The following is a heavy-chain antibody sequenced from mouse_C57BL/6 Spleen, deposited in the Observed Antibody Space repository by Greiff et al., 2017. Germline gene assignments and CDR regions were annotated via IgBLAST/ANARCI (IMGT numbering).Heavy chain of an antibody. D-gene: IGHD1-1*01. CDR2: INPNNGGT. CDR1: GYTFTDYY. V-gene: IGHV1-26*01. Sequence: EVQLQQPGPELVKPGASVKLSCKASGYTFTDYYMNWVKQSHGKSLEWIGDINPNNGGTSYNQKFKGKATLTVDKSSSTAYMELRCLASEDSAVYYYANYYGTYYAMDYWGQGTSVTVSS. CDR3: ANYYGTYYAMDY. J-gene: IGHJ4*01.